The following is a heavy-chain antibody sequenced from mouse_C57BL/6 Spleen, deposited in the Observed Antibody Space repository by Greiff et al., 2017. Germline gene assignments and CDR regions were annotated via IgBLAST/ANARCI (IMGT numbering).Heavy chain of an antibody. D-gene: IGHD1-1*01. J-gene: IGHJ2*01. CDR1: GYAFTNYL. CDR3: ARAYYGSSHYCDY. V-gene: IGHV1-54*01. Sequence: QVQLQQSGAELVRPGTSVKVSCKASGYAFTNYLIEWVKQRPGQGLEWIGVINPGSGGTNYNEKFKGKATLTADKSSSTAYMQLSSLTSEDSAVYFCARAYYGSSHYCDYWGQGTTLTVSS. CDR2: INPGSGGT.